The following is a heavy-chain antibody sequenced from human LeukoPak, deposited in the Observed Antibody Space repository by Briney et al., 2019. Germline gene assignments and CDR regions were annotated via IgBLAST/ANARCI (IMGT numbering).Heavy chain of an antibody. V-gene: IGHV4-59*11. CDR2: VSYSGDT. CDR3: ARGGASSRYFGY. J-gene: IGHJ4*02. D-gene: IGHD1-26*01. CDR1: GGSIGGHF. Sequence: SETLSLTCTVSGGSIGGHFWSWIRQPPGKGLEWIGFVSYSGDTNYSPSFNGRVTISLDTSKSQFSLNLNSVTAADTAVYFCARGGASSRYFGYWGQGTLVTVSS.